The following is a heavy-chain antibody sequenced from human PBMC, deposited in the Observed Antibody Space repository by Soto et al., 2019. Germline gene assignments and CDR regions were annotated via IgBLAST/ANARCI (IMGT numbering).Heavy chain of an antibody. J-gene: IGHJ4*02. CDR3: ARVGGSGWNFDS. CDR1: GDSISPSH. Sequence: SETLSLTCAVSGDSISPSHWTWIRQSPGKGREGMGCIDHSGKSNYRPSLRSRVTMSVDTSKNQFSLKLNSMTAADTAIYYCARVGGSGWNFDSWGQGILVT. V-gene: IGHV4-59*01. D-gene: IGHD6-19*01. CDR2: IDHSGKS.